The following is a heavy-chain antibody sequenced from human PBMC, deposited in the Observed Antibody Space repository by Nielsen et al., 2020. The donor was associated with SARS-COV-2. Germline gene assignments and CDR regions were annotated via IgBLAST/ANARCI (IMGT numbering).Heavy chain of an antibody. Sequence: SQTLSLTCAVYGGSFSGYYWSWIRQPPGKGLEWIGEINHSGSTNYNPSLKSRVTISVDTSKNQFSLKLSSVTAADTAVYYCARDSGVYWGQGTLVTVSS. CDR3: ARDSGVY. CDR1: GGSFSGYY. J-gene: IGHJ4*02. V-gene: IGHV4-34*01. CDR2: INHSGST. D-gene: IGHD3-10*01.